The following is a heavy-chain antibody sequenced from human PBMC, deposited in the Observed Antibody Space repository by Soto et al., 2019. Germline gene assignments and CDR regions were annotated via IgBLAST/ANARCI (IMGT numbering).Heavy chain of an antibody. Sequence: ASVQVSCKASGYTFTSYDINWVRQATGQGLEWMGWMNPNSGNTGYAQKFQGRVTMTRNTSISTAYMELSSLRSEDTAVYYCARGSQTYYDFWSGYYDFDYWGQGTLVTVSS. CDR3: ARGSQTYYDFWSGYYDFDY. V-gene: IGHV1-8*01. J-gene: IGHJ4*02. D-gene: IGHD3-3*01. CDR2: MNPNSGNT. CDR1: GYTFTSYD.